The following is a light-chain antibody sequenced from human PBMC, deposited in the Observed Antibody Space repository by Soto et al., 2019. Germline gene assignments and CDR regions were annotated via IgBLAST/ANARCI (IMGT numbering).Light chain of an antibody. J-gene: IGKJ4*01. CDR2: GAS. Sequence: EIVLTQSPATLSLSPGEGAALSCRASQSVSRFLAWYQQKPGQAPRLLIYGASNRATGIPTRFSGSGSGTDFTLTISSREAEDFALYYCHQRSTSPLTFGGGTKVEIK. CDR3: HQRSTSPLT. CDR1: QSVSRF. V-gene: IGKV3-11*01.